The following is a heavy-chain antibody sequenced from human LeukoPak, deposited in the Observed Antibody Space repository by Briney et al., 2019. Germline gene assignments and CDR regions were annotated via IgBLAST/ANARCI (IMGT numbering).Heavy chain of an antibody. D-gene: IGHD2-2*01. CDR1: GYTFTSYD. CDR2: IIPIFGTA. J-gene: IGHJ6*04. CDR3: ARATADCSSTSCYGEDYYYYYGMDV. V-gene: IGHV1-69*06. Sequence: SVKVSCKASGYTFTSYDINWVRQATGQGLEWMGGIIPIFGTANYAQKFQGRVTITADKSTSTAYMELSSLRSEDTAVYYCARATADCSSTSCYGEDYYYYYGMDVWGKGTTITVSS.